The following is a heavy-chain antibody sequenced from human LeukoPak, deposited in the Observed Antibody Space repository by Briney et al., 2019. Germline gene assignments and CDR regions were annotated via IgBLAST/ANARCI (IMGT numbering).Heavy chain of an antibody. Sequence: PSETLSLTCTVSGGSISSGSYYWSWIRQPAGKGLEWIGRIYTSGSTNYNPSLKSRVTISVDTSKNQFPLKLSSVTAADTAVYYCAGGLWTSWYFDLWGRGTLVTVSS. CDR3: AGGLWTSWYFDL. J-gene: IGHJ2*01. V-gene: IGHV4-61*02. CDR1: GGSISSGSYY. D-gene: IGHD4/OR15-4a*01. CDR2: IYTSGST.